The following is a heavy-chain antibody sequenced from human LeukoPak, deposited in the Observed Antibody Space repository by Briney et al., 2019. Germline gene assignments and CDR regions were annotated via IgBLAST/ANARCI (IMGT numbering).Heavy chain of an antibody. CDR2: ISSSSVYT. V-gene: IGHV3-21*04. CDR3: ARDALRDDAFDI. CDR1: GFTFSNSW. Sequence: GGSLRLSCVASGFTFSNSWMSWVRQAPGKGLEWVSSISSSSVYTHYADSVKGRFTISRDNGKNSLYLQMHSLRAEDTALYYCARDALRDDAFDIWGQGTLVTVSS. J-gene: IGHJ3*02.